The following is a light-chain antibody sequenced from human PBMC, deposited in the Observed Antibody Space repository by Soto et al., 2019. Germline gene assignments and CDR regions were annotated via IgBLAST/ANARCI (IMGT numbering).Light chain of an antibody. J-gene: IGLJ2*01. CDR3: SSYTSSSTLDVV. CDR2: EVI. CDR1: SSDVGGYNY. Sequence: QSDLTQPASVSGSPGQSITISCTGTSSDVGGYNYVSWYQQHPGKAPRLMIYEVINRPSGVSNRFSGSKSGNTASLTISGLQAEDEADYYCSSYTSSSTLDVVFGGGTKLTVL. V-gene: IGLV2-14*01.